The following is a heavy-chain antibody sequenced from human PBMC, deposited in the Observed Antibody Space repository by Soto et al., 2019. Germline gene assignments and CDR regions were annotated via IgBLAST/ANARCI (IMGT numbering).Heavy chain of an antibody. CDR2: ISYDGSNT. V-gene: IGHV3-30*18. CDR3: SKDRVSPIPIAVAPDFYY. Sequence: QVQLVESGGGVVKPGRSLRLSCAASGFTFSSYGMHWFRQAPGKGLEWVEVISYDGSNTYYADSVKGRFTISRDTSKNTLYLQMNIRRAEDTAVYYCSKDRVSPIPIAVAPDFYYWGQGTLVTFSS. J-gene: IGHJ4*02. CDR1: GFTFSSYG. D-gene: IGHD6-19*01.